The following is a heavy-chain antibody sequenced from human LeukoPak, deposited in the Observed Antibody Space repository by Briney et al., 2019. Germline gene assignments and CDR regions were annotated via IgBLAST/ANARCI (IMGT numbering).Heavy chain of an antibody. Sequence: SETLSLTCSVSGGSITSCSYYWAWIRQPPEKGLEWIGSIYYTGGTNYSPSLKSRVTISVDTSKNQFSLKLSSVTAADTAVYYCARHGGTRVTLVEVYYFDYWGQGTLATVSS. CDR1: GGSITSCSYY. CDR3: ARHGGTRVTLVEVYYFDY. J-gene: IGHJ4*02. CDR2: IYYTGGT. D-gene: IGHD4-11*01. V-gene: IGHV4-39*01.